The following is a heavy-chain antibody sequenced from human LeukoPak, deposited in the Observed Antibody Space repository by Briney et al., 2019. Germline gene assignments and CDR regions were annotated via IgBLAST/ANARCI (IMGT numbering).Heavy chain of an antibody. CDR3: ASVPPVIRYSSGWYASDYFDY. CDR1: GFTFSTYF. Sequence: QPGGSLRLSCAASGFTFSTYFMSWVRQAPGKGLEWLANIKGDGSEKYYVDSVKGRFTISRDNAKNSLYLQMNSLRAEDTAVYYCASVPPVIRYSSGWYASDYFDYWGQGTLVTVSS. CDR2: IKGDGSEK. J-gene: IGHJ4*02. D-gene: IGHD6-19*01. V-gene: IGHV3-7*01.